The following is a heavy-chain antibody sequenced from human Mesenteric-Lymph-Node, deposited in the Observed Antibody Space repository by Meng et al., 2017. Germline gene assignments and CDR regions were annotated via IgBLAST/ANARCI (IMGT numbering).Heavy chain of an antibody. V-gene: IGHV4-61*08. Sequence: QVQLQESGPGLVRPSGPLSVTFSGSGGSVSSGGYYWSWIRQTPGKALEWIGYFYHSGSTDYNPSLKSRVTILADTSKNQFSLKLSSVTAADTAVYYCARGERTTGWFDPWGQGALVTVSS. D-gene: IGHD1/OR15-1a*01. CDR1: GGSVSSGGYY. CDR3: ARGERTTGWFDP. CDR2: FYHSGST. J-gene: IGHJ5*02.